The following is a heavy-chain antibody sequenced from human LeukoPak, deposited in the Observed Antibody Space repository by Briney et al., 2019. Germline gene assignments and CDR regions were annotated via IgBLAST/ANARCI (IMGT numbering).Heavy chain of an antibody. Sequence: PGGSLRLSCAASGFTFSSYGMHWVRQAPGKGLEWVAVISYDGSNKYYADSVKGRFTISRDNSKNTLYLQMNSLRAEDTAVYYCARAGFWSGYYRTLDYWGQGTLVTVFS. J-gene: IGHJ4*02. V-gene: IGHV3-30*03. CDR1: GFTFSSYG. D-gene: IGHD3-3*01. CDR2: ISYDGSNK. CDR3: ARAGFWSGYYRTLDY.